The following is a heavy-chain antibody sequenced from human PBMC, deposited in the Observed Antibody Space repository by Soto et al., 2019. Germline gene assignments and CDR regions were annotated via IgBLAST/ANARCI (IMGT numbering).Heavy chain of an antibody. D-gene: IGHD6-19*01. CDR1: AFTFSDYW. Sequence: EVQLVESGGDLVQPGGSLRLSCAASAFTFSDYWMHWVRQVPGKGLVWVSRINTDGSGTSYADFVKVRFTISRDNAKNTVFLQMNSLSAEATAVYYCATLQLAGPDYWGQGTLVTVSS. CDR2: INTDGSGT. V-gene: IGHV3-74*01. CDR3: ATLQLAGPDY. J-gene: IGHJ4*02.